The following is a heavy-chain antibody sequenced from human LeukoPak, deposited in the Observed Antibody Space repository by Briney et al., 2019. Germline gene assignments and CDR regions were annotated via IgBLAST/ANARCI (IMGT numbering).Heavy chain of an antibody. J-gene: IGHJ4*02. CDR2: NDWDDDK. V-gene: IGHV2-70*11. D-gene: IGHD6-13*01. CDR3: ARITPAGRQLDY. CDR1: GFSLSTSGMW. Sequence: SGPTLVNPTHTLTLTFTFSGFSLSTSGMWVSWIRHPPVKALEWLSRNDWDDDKYYITSLKTRLTISKDTSKNQVVLTMTNLDPVDTATYYCARITPAGRQLDYWGQGTLVTVSS.